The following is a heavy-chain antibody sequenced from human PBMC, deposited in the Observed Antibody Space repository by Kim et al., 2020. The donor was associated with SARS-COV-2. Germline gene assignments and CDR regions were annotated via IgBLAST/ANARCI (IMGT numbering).Heavy chain of an antibody. Sequence: SETLSLTCTVSGGSVSSGSYYWSWIRQPPGKGLEWIGYIYYSGSTNYNPSLNSRVTISIDTSKNQFSLKLSSVTAADTAVYYCARDENWNFYGMDVWGQGTTVTVSS. D-gene: IGHD1-7*01. V-gene: IGHV4-61*01. J-gene: IGHJ6*02. CDR3: ARDENWNFYGMDV. CDR2: IYYSGST. CDR1: GGSVSSGSYY.